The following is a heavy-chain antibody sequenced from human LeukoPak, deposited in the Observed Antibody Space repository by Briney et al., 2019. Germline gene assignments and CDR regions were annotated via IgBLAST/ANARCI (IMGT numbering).Heavy chain of an antibody. Sequence: SETLSLTCAVSGGSIISSNWWSWVRQPPGKGLEWIGEIYHSGSTNYNPSLKSRVTIPVDKSKNQFSLKLSSMTTADTAVYFCARDPYCTGGSCYHRFDYWGQGTLVTVSS. V-gene: IGHV4-4*02. CDR3: ARDPYCTGGSCYHRFDY. CDR2: IYHSGST. CDR1: GGSIISSNW. J-gene: IGHJ4*02. D-gene: IGHD2-15*01.